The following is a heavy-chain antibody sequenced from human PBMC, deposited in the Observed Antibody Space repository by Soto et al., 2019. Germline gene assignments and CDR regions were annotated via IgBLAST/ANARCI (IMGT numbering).Heavy chain of an antibody. CDR3: ASWADYGDYPLLY. CDR1: GGTFSSYT. J-gene: IGHJ4*02. V-gene: IGHV1-69*02. CDR2: IIPILGIA. D-gene: IGHD4-17*01. Sequence: QVQLVQSGAEVKKPGSSVKVSCKASGGTFSSYTISWVRQAPGQGLEWMGRIIPILGIANYAQKFQGRVTITADKSTNTAYMELSSLRSEDTAVYYCASWADYGDYPLLYWGQGTLVTVSS.